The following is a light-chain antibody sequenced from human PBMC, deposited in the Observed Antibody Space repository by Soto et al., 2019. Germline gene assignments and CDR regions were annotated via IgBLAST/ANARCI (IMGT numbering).Light chain of an antibody. Sequence: EIVLTQSPATLSLSPGERGTLSCRASQSVSSYLAWYQQKPGQAPRLLIYDASSRATGIPARFSGSGSGTDFTLTITSLEPEDFAVYYCQQRSSWPWTFDQGTKVEIK. CDR3: QQRSSWPWT. CDR2: DAS. J-gene: IGKJ1*01. CDR1: QSVSSY. V-gene: IGKV3-11*01.